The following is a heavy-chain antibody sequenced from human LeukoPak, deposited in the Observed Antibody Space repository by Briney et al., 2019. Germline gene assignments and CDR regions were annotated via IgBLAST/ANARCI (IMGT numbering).Heavy chain of an antibody. CDR1: GYTFTSYA. CDR2: INAGNGNT. D-gene: IGHD6-13*01. J-gene: IGHJ4*02. V-gene: IGHV1-3*01. CDR3: ARDRGYRSSFHFDY. Sequence: ASVKVSCKASGYTFTSYAMHWVRQAPGQRLEWMGWINAGNGNTKYSQKFQGRVTITRDTSASTAYMELSRLRYEDTAVYYCARDRGYRSSFHFDYWGQGTLVTVSS.